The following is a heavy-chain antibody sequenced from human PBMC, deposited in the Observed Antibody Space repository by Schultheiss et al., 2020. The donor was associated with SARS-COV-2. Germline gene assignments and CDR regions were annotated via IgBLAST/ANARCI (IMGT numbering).Heavy chain of an antibody. Sequence: SETLSLTCTVSGGSVSSGSYYWSWIRQPPGKGLEWIGYIYYSGSTYYNPSLKSRVTISVDTSKNQFSLKLSSVTAADTAVYYCAREGPYYDFWSGYYRGNWFDPWGQGTLVTVSS. CDR2: IYYSGST. D-gene: IGHD3-3*01. CDR3: AREGPYYDFWSGYYRGNWFDP. J-gene: IGHJ5*02. V-gene: IGHV4-61*01. CDR1: GGSVSSGSYY.